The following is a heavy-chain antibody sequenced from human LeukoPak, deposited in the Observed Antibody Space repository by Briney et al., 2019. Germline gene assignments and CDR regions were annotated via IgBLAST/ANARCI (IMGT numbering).Heavy chain of an antibody. CDR1: GFTFSNYV. D-gene: IGHD1-26*01. J-gene: IGHJ4*02. CDR3: AKDIVGPTMYFDD. CDR2: ISGSGDNT. Sequence: GGSLRLSCAASGFTFSNYVMIWVRQAPGKGLEWVSHISGSGDNTYYADSVKGRFTISRDNSKNTLYLQMKSLRAEDTAVYYCAKDIVGPTMYFDDWGQGTLVTVSS. V-gene: IGHV3-23*01.